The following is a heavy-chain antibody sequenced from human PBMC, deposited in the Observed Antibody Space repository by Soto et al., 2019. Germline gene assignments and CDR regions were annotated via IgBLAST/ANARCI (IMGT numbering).Heavy chain of an antibody. V-gene: IGHV3-23*01. CDR1: GFSFSSYA. J-gene: IGHJ4*02. Sequence: EVQLLESGGGLVQPGVSLRLSCAASGFSFSSYAMVWVRQAPGKGLEWVSVISARGGSAYFADSVKGRFTASRDNSKNVLSLEMNSLRAEDTVTYFCAKGSIDYSASVDNWGQGTVVLVSS. D-gene: IGHD1-26*01. CDR2: ISARGGSA. CDR3: AKGSIDYSASVDN.